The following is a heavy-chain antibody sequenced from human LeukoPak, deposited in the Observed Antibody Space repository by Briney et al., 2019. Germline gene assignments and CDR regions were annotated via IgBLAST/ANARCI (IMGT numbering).Heavy chain of an antibody. CDR2: ISSSGSAM. Sequence: PGGSLRLSCAASGFTFSDYYMTWIRQAPGKGLEWVSYISSSGSAMHYADSVKGRFTISRDNAKNSLYLQMNSLRGEDTAVYYCARTGYCSGGGCYGSSYYYMDVWGKGTTVTVSS. CDR1: GFTFSDYY. D-gene: IGHD2-15*01. CDR3: ARTGYCSGGGCYGSSYYYMDV. J-gene: IGHJ6*03. V-gene: IGHV3-11*04.